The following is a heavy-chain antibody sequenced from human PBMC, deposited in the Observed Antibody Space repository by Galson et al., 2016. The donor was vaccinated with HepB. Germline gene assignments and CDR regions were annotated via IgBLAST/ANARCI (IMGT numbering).Heavy chain of an antibody. CDR1: GFTFSNYA. D-gene: IGHD3-10*02. CDR2: INNNDDST. J-gene: IGHJ6*02. V-gene: IGHV3-23*01. CDR3: AQDWSTTTCVQGCLDV. Sequence: SLRLSCAASGFTFSNYAMTWVRQAPGKGLEWISTINNNDDSTYYADSVQGRFTISRDKSKNTLFLQMNSLRAEDTAVYYCAQDWSTTTCVQGCLDVWGQGTTVTVSS.